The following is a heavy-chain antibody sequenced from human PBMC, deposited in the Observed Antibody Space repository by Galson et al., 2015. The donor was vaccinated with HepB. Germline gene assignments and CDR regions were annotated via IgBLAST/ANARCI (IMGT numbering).Heavy chain of an antibody. D-gene: IGHD1-26*01. V-gene: IGHV3-11*06. CDR2: ISSSSSYT. CDR1: GFTFSDYF. CDR3: ARDVAPTTVGYGMDV. J-gene: IGHJ6*02. Sequence: SLRLSCAASGFTFSDYFMTWLRQAPGKGLEWVSYISSSSSYTHYADSVRGRFTISRDNAKKSLYLQMISLRAEDTGVYYCARDVAPTTVGYGMDVWGQGTTVTVTS.